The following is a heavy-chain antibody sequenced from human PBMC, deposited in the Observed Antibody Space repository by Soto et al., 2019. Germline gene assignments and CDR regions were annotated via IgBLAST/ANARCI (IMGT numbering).Heavy chain of an antibody. J-gene: IGHJ4*02. CDR1: GYTFTSYD. V-gene: IGHV1-8*01. CDR3: GRRYGTVPY. Sequence: QVQLVQSGAEVKKPGASVKVSCKASGYTFTSYDINWVRQATGQGLEWMGWMNPNGGNTGDAQKFQGRVTMSRNTSISTAYMELISLRSDDTSVYYCGRRYGTVPYWGQGTLVTVSS. CDR2: MNPNGGNT. D-gene: IGHD3-10*01.